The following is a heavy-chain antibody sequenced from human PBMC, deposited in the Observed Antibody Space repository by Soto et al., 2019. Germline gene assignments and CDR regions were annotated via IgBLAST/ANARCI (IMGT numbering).Heavy chain of an antibody. CDR1: GGSISSGDYY. Sequence: SETLSLTCTVSGGSISSGDYYWSWIRQPPGKGLEWIGYIYYSGSTYYNPSLKSRVTISVDTSKNQFSLKLSSVTAADTAVYYCARDGLGHDAFDIWGQGTMVTVSS. CDR2: IYYSGST. CDR3: ARDGLGHDAFDI. J-gene: IGHJ3*02. V-gene: IGHV4-30-4*01. D-gene: IGHD3-9*01.